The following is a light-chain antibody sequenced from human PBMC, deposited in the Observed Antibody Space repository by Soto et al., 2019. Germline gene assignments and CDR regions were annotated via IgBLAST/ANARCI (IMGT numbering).Light chain of an antibody. J-gene: IGKJ1*01. Sequence: EIVLTQSPGTLSLSPGERATLSCRASQRIRSNYLAWCQQKAGQAPRLLIYGASSGATRIPDRFSGSGSGTDFTLTISDVQPEDFALYYCHQRQSWPRTFGQGTKVDI. CDR3: HQRQSWPRT. CDR1: QRIRSNY. CDR2: GAS. V-gene: IGKV3-20*01.